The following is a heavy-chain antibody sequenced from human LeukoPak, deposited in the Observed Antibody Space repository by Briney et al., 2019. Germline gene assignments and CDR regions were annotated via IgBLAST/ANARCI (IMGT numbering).Heavy chain of an antibody. CDR1: GYSISSGYY. Sequence: PSETLSLTCTVSGYSISSGYYWGWIRPPPGKGLEWIGSIYHSGSTYYNPSLKSRVTISVDTSKNQFSLKLSSATAADTAVYHCARADYSSTWSHDYYYMDVWGKGTSVTVSS. CDR2: IYHSGST. D-gene: IGHD6-13*01. V-gene: IGHV4-38-2*02. J-gene: IGHJ6*03. CDR3: ARADYSSTWSHDYYYMDV.